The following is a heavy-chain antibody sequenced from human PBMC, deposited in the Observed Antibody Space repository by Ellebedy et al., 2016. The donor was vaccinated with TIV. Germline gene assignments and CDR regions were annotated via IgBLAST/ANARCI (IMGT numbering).Heavy chain of an antibody. J-gene: IGHJ6*02. CDR3: ATARRDHYYYGMDV. CDR2: IYYSGST. V-gene: IGHV4-39*01. D-gene: IGHD6-13*01. Sequence: MPSETLSLTCTVSGGSISSSSYYWGWIRQPPGKGLEWIGSIYYSGSTYYNPSLKSRVTISVDTSKNQFSLRLNSVTAADTAIYYCATARRDHYYYGMDVWGRGTTVTVSS. CDR1: GGSISSSSYY.